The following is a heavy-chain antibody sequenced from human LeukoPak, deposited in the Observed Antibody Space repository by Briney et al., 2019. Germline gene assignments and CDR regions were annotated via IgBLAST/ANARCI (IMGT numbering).Heavy chain of an antibody. J-gene: IGHJ3*02. V-gene: IGHV3-48*01. Sequence: GGSLRLSCAASGSTFSSHTMNWVRQAPGKGLEWVSYISNTGSVIYYADSVKGRFTISRDNAKNSLYLQMNSLRAEDTAVYYCARDYSSSSGKHAFDIWGQGTMVTVSS. D-gene: IGHD6-13*01. CDR3: ARDYSSSSGKHAFDI. CDR2: ISNTGSVI. CDR1: GSTFSSHT.